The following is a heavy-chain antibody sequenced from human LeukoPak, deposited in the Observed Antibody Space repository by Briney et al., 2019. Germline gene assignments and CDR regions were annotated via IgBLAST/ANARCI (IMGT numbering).Heavy chain of an antibody. CDR3: ARSPWYYDSSGYPEYLQH. Sequence: PWGSLRLSCATSGFTFSRYWMSWVRQAPGKGLEWVSYISSSGSTIYYADSVKGRFTISRDNAKNSLYLQMNSLRAEDTAVYYCARSPWYYDSSGYPEYLQHWGQGTLVTVSS. CDR2: ISSSGSTI. J-gene: IGHJ1*01. CDR1: GFTFSRYW. D-gene: IGHD3-22*01. V-gene: IGHV3-48*04.